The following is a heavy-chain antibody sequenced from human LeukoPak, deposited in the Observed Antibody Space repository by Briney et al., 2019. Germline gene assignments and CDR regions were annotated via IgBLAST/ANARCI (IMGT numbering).Heavy chain of an antibody. CDR1: GFTFSSYG. CDR2: IWYDGSNK. CDR3: AKAGGKKVVVTHFDY. J-gene: IGHJ4*02. V-gene: IGHV3-33*06. Sequence: PGGSLRLSCAASGFTFSSYGMHWVRQAPGKGLEWVAVIWYDGSNKYYADSVKGRFTISRDNSKNTLYLQMNSLRAEDTAVYYCAKAGGKKVVVTHFDYWGQGTLVTVSS. D-gene: IGHD3-22*01.